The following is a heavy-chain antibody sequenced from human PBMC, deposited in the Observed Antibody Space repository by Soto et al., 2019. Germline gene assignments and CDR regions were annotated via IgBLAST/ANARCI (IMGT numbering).Heavy chain of an antibody. CDR2: ISGSGGST. V-gene: IGHV3-23*01. CDR1: GFTFSNYA. CDR3: AKGSGQWLGSWFDH. D-gene: IGHD6-19*01. J-gene: IGHJ5*02. Sequence: VQLLESGGGLVQPGGSIRLSCAVSGFTFSNYAMSWVRQAPGKGLEWVSGISGSGGSTYYGDSVKGRFTISRDNSKTPLSLQINSLSPEDTAVYYCAKGSGQWLGSWFDHWGQGTLGTVAS.